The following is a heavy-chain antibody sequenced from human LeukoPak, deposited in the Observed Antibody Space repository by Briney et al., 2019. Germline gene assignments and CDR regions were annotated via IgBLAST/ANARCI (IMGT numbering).Heavy chain of an antibody. V-gene: IGHV4-39*01. J-gene: IGHJ4*02. D-gene: IGHD3-22*01. CDR3: ARQHYYLDY. CDR2: IYYTGIT. Sequence: SETLSLTCTVAGGSISSSSYYWGWIRQPPGKGLEWMGSIYYTGITFDNPSLKSRVTMSVDTSKNQFSLKLSSVTAADTAVYYCARQHYYLDYWGQGTLVTVSS. CDR1: GGSISSSSYY.